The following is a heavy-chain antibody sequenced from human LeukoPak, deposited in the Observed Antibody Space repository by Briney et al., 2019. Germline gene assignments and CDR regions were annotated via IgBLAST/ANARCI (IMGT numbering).Heavy chain of an antibody. Sequence: ASVKVSSTSSQDTVSLFPPCCGRDAPGKGLEWMGNFDPKDGETLYAQKFHGRVTMTDDRSTDTAYMELNSLRSDDTAVYYCATASPGYNNHYYFMDVWGEGTMVTVSS. D-gene: IGHD1-1*01. J-gene: IGHJ6*03. V-gene: IGHV1-24*01. CDR2: FDPKDGET. CDR1: QDTVSLFP. CDR3: ATASPGYNNHYYFMDV.